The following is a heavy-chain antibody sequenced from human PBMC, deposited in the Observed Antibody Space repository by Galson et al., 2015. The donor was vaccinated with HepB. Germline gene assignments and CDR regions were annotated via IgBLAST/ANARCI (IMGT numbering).Heavy chain of an antibody. V-gene: IGHV3-30*04. CDR1: GFTFSSYA. CDR2: ISYDGSNK. J-gene: IGHJ6*02. D-gene: IGHD6-13*01. CDR3: ARAGVGAAAGTDRNPIDYYGMDV. Sequence: SLRLSCAASGFTFSSYAMHWVRQAPGKGLEWVAVISYDGSNKYYADSVKGRFTISRDNSKNTLYLQMNSLRAEDTAVYYCARAGVGAAAGTDRNPIDYYGMDVWGQGTTVTVSS.